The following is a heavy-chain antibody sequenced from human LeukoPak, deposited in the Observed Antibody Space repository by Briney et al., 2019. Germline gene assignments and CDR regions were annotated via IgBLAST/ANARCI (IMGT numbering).Heavy chain of an antibody. Sequence: SETLFLTCAVSGGSISSSNWWSWVRQPPGKGLEWIGEIYHSGSTNYNPSLKSRVTISVDKSKNQFSLKLSSVTAADTAVYYCARGHGVLPRIYYYMDVWGKGTTVTVSS. CDR3: ARGHGVLPRIYYYMDV. J-gene: IGHJ6*03. V-gene: IGHV4-4*02. CDR2: IYHSGST. CDR1: GGSISSSNW.